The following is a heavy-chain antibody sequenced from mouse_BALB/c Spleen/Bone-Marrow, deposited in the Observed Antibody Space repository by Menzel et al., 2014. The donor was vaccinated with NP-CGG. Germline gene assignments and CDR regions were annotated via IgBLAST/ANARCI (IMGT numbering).Heavy chain of an antibody. Sequence: QVQLQQSGAELVKPGASVKLSCRVSGYTFTNYFVHWVKQRPGQGLEWIGEINPSNDTPNFNEKFKSKATLTVDKSSSNAYMQLSSLTSEDSAVYYCTRSGYYGYGWFFEVWGPGTTVTVSS. CDR3: TRSGYYGYGWFFEV. V-gene: IGHV1S81*02. J-gene: IGHJ1*01. D-gene: IGHD1-2*01. CDR2: INPSNDTP. CDR1: GYTFTNYF.